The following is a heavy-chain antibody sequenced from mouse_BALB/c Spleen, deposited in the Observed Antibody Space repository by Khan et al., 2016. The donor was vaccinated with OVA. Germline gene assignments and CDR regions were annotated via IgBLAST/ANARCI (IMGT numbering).Heavy chain of an antibody. CDR2: INPTSDYT. Sequence: VQLQESGAELAKPGASVTMSCKASGYTFTTYWMHWVKQRPGQGLEWIGYINPTSDYTDYNEKFKDKATLSADKSSSTAYIQLSSLTSEDSAVYYCARDRIDYWGQGTTLTVSS. V-gene: IGHV1-7*01. CDR1: GYTFTTYW. J-gene: IGHJ2*01. CDR3: ARDRIDY.